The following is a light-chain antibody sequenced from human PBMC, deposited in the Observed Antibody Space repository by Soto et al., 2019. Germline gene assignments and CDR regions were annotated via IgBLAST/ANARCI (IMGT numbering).Light chain of an antibody. V-gene: IGLV2-14*01. J-gene: IGLJ1*01. Sequence: QSALTQPASVSGSPGQSITISCTGTSSDVGGHNYVSWYQQHPGKAPKLMIYEVSNRPIGVSNGFSGSKSGNTASLTISGLQAEDEADYYCSSYTSSSTFVFGTVTKVTVL. CDR3: SSYTSSSTFV. CDR2: EVS. CDR1: SSDVGGHNY.